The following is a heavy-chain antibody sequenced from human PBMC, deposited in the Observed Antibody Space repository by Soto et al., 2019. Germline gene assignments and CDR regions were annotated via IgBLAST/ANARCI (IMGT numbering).Heavy chain of an antibody. V-gene: IGHV1-2*04. CDR3: ARDWNCSGGSCYFFDY. CDR2: INPNSGGA. J-gene: IGHJ4*02. Sequence: GASVKVSCKASGYTFTGYYMHWVRQAPGQGLEWMGWINPNSGGANYAQKFQGWVTMTRDTSISTAYMELSRLRSDDTAVYYCARDWNCSGGSCYFFDYWGQGTLVTVSS. CDR1: GYTFTGYY. D-gene: IGHD2-15*01.